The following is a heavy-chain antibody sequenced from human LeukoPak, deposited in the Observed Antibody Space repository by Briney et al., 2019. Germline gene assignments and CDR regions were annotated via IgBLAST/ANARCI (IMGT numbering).Heavy chain of an antibody. D-gene: IGHD3-10*01. Sequence: GGSLRLSCAASGFTFSDYYMSWIRQAPGKGLEWVSYISSSGSTIYYADSVKGRFTISRDNAKNSLYLQMNSLRAEDTAVYYCARGLGFGELLQYGMDVWGQGTTVTVSS. CDR1: GFTFSDYY. CDR3: ARGLGFGELLQYGMDV. V-gene: IGHV3-11*04. J-gene: IGHJ6*02. CDR2: ISSSGSTI.